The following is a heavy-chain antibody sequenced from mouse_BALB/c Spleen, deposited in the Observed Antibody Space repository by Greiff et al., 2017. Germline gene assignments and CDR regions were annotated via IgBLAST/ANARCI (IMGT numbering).Heavy chain of an antibody. Sequence: EVKLMESGPELVKPGASVKMSCKASGYTFTSYVMHWVKQKPGQGLEWIGYINPYNDGTKYNEKFKGKATLTSDKSSSTAYMELSSLTSEDSAVYYCARGDDYTYLDYWGQGTTLTVSS. J-gene: IGHJ2*01. D-gene: IGHD2-4*01. CDR1: GYTFTSYV. CDR2: INPYNDGT. CDR3: ARGDDYTYLDY. V-gene: IGHV1-14*01.